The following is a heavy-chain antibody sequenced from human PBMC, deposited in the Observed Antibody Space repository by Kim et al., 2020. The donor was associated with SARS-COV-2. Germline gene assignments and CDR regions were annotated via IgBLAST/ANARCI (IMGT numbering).Heavy chain of an antibody. D-gene: IGHD2-2*02. J-gene: IGHJ6*03. CDR1: GFKFEGHG. Sequence: GGSLRLSCAASGFKFEGHGMNWVRQVPGKGLEWVSGINWNGGSIGYADSVKGRFTISRDNAKNSLFLQMNSLRAEDTALYHCARSLDVDCGTRCYTGYYYYYMDVWGKGTAVSVSS. CDR3: ARSLDVDCGTRCYTGYYYYYMDV. CDR2: INWNGGSI. V-gene: IGHV3-20*01.